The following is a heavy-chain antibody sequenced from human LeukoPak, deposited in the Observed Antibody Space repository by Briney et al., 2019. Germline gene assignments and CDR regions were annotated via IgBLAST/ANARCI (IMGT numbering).Heavy chain of an antibody. CDR3: ARDGYSYGYPFDY. CDR1: GGSISSGGYY. Sequence: SQTLSLTCTVSGGSISSGGYYWSWIRQHPGKGLEWIGYIYYSGSTYYNPSLKSRVTISVDTSKNQFSLKLSSVTAADTAVYYCARDGYSYGYPFDYWGQGTLVTVSS. D-gene: IGHD5-18*01. V-gene: IGHV4-31*03. J-gene: IGHJ4*02. CDR2: IYYSGST.